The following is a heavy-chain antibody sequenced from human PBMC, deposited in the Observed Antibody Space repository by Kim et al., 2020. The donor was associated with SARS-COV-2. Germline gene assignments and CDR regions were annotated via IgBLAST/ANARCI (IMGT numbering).Heavy chain of an antibody. D-gene: IGHD2-2*01. Sequence: YSQKFQGRVTITRDTSASTVYMELSSLRSEDTAVYYCARGKIVMVPAALDYWGQRTLVTVSS. CDR3: ARGKIVMVPAALDY. J-gene: IGHJ4*02. V-gene: IGHV1-3*01.